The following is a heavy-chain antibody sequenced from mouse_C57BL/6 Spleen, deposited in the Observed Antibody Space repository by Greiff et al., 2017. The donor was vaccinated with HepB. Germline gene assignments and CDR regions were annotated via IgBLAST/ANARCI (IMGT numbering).Heavy chain of an antibody. D-gene: IGHD1-1*01. Sequence: QVQLQQSGAELVKPGASVKLSCKASGYTFTSYWMHWVKQRPGRGLEWIGRIDPNSGGTKYNEKFKSKATLTVDKPSSTAYMQLSSLTSEDSAVYYCARGTTVVAFYWYFDVWGTGTTVTVSS. V-gene: IGHV1-72*01. CDR2: IDPNSGGT. J-gene: IGHJ1*03. CDR3: ARGTTVVAFYWYFDV. CDR1: GYTFTSYW.